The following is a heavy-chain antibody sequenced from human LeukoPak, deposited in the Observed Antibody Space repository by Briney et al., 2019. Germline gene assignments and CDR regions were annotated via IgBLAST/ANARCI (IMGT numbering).Heavy chain of an antibody. CDR1: GYAFISYD. CDR2: ISAYNGNT. Sequence: ASVKVSCKASGYAFISYDIHWVRQAPGQGLEWMGWISAYNGNTNYAQKLQGRVTMTTDTSTSTAYMELRSLRSDDTAVYYCARWHSWYGVFRFDPWGQGTLVTVSS. V-gene: IGHV1-18*04. D-gene: IGHD6-13*01. CDR3: ARWHSWYGVFRFDP. J-gene: IGHJ5*02.